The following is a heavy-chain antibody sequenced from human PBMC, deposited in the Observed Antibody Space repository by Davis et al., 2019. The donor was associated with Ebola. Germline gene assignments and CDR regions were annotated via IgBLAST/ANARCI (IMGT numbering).Heavy chain of an antibody. CDR1: GYTFTGHY. D-gene: IGHD2-2*01. CDR3: ARASTKGPSVFPLAPCSRSTSESTAALGCLLCWY. V-gene: IGHV1-2*02. Sequence: ASVKVSCKASGYTFTGHYIHWVRQAPGQGLEWMGWVNPNAGNTKYAQNFQGRVTMTSDTSTTTAYMELTGLRSDDTAVYYCARASTKGPSVFPLAPCSRSTSESTAALGCLLCWY. CDR2: VNPNAGNT. J-gene: IGHJ2*01.